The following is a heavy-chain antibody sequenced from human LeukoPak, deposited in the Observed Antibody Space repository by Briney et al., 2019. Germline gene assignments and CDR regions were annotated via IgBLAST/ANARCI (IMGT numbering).Heavy chain of an antibody. CDR1: GDSVSSNSAA. Sequence: SQTLSLTCAISGDSVSSNSAAWNWIRQSPSRGLEWLGRTYYRSKWYNDYAVSVKSRITINPDTSKNQFSLQLNSVTPEDTAVYYRARGRTDPHPRYYYYGVDVWGQGTTVTVSS. D-gene: IGHD2-15*01. CDR3: ARGRTDPHPRYYYYGVDV. V-gene: IGHV6-1*01. CDR2: TYYRSKWYN. J-gene: IGHJ6*02.